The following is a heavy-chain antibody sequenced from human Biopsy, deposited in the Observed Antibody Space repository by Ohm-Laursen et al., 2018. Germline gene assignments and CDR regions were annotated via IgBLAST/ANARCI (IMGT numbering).Heavy chain of an antibody. CDR3: ARATNSTGWPYYYFYGMDV. D-gene: IGHD2/OR15-2a*01. CDR1: GDSISSYY. Sequence: TLSLTCTVSGDSISSYYWSWIRQTPGKGLGWIGYIYYSGSTNYNPSLKSRVTISVDTSKNQFSLRLNSVTAADTAVYYCARATNSTGWPYYYFYGMDVWGQGTTVTVSS. V-gene: IGHV4-59*01. J-gene: IGHJ6*02. CDR2: IYYSGST.